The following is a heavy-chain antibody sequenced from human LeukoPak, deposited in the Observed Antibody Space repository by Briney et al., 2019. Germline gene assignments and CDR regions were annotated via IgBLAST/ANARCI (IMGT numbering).Heavy chain of an antibody. CDR1: GGTFSSYA. J-gene: IGHJ6*03. CDR2: IIPIFGTA. CDR3: AIKTYCSSTSCSYYYYYMDV. D-gene: IGHD2-2*01. V-gene: IGHV1-69*05. Sequence: SVKVSCKASGGTFSSYAISWVRQAPGQGLKWMGGIIPIFGTANYAQKFQGRVTITTDESTSTAYMELSSLRSEDTAVYYCAIKTYCSSTSCSYYYYYMDVWGKGTTVTVSS.